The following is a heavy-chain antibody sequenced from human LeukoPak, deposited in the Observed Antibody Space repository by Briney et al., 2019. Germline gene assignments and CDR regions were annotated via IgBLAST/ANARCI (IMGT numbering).Heavy chain of an antibody. CDR3: NTDYGSGSYHYFNY. Sequence: GGSLRLSCAASGFTFSNACMSWVRQAPGKGLQWVGRIKGTTDGGTTDYAAHVKGRFTVSRDDSKNTLYLQMNSLKTEDTAVYYCNTDYGSGSYHYFNYWGQGTLVTVSS. CDR2: IKGTTDGGTT. V-gene: IGHV3-15*01. CDR1: GFTFSNAC. J-gene: IGHJ4*02. D-gene: IGHD3-10*01.